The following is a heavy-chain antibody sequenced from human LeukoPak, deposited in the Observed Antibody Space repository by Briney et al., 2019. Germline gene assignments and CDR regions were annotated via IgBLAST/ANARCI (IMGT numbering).Heavy chain of an antibody. Sequence: GGSLRLSCAASGFSFGTYSMNWVRQAPGKGLEWVSSISSSSSYIYYADSVRGRFTISRDNARNSLYLQMNSLRAEDTAVYYCARSGRRNDYWGQGTLVTVSS. D-gene: IGHD1-14*01. CDR3: ARSGRRNDY. CDR2: ISSSSSYI. J-gene: IGHJ4*02. V-gene: IGHV3-21*01. CDR1: GFSFGTYS.